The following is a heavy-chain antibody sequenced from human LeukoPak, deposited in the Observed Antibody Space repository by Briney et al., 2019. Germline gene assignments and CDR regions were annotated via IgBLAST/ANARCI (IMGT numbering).Heavy chain of an antibody. V-gene: IGHV3-21*01. CDR1: GFTFSSYS. CDR3: ARVIDYYGSGSYWYDYYYMDV. J-gene: IGHJ6*03. D-gene: IGHD3-10*01. Sequence: PGGSLRLSCAASGFTFSSYSMNWVRQAPGKGLEWVSSISSSSSYIYYADSVKGRFTISRDNAKNSLYLQMNSLRAEDTAVYYCARVIDYYGSGSYWYDYYYMDVWGKGTTVTVSS. CDR2: ISSSSSYI.